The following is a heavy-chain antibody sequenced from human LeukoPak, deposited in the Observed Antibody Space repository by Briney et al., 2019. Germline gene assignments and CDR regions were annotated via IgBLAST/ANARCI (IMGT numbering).Heavy chain of an antibody. Sequence: SETLSLTCAVSGYSINSGYWWGWVRQPPGKGLEWIGSIFHSGSTNYNPSLKSRVTISLDTSKSHFSLRLSSVTAADTAVYYCVRHFTVTTDYFDYWGQGALVTVSS. CDR1: GYSINSGYW. CDR3: VRHFTVTTDYFDY. CDR2: IFHSGST. V-gene: IGHV4-38-2*01. J-gene: IGHJ4*02. D-gene: IGHD4-17*01.